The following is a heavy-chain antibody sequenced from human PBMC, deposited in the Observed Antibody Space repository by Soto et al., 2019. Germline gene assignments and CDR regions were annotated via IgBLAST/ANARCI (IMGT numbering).Heavy chain of an antibody. CDR3: ARDTGGWDFDY. V-gene: IGHV3-33*01. Sequence: QVQLVESGGGVVQPGRSLRLSCAASGFTFSSYGMHWVRQAPGKGREWVAVIWYDGSNKYYADSVKGRFTISRDNSKNTLYLQMNSLRAEDTAVYYCARDTGGWDFDYWGQGTLVTVSS. CDR1: GFTFSSYG. J-gene: IGHJ4*02. D-gene: IGHD6-19*01. CDR2: IWYDGSNK.